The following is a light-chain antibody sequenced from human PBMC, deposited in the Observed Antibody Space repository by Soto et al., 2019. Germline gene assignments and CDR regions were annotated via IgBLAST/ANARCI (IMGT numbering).Light chain of an antibody. CDR1: QSLLHSNGYNY. CDR3: MEALQTPRT. J-gene: IGKJ2*01. Sequence: DIVMTQSPLSLPVTPGEPASISCRSSQSLLHSNGYNYLDWYLQKPGQSAQLLIYLGSNRASGVPDRFSGRGSGTDFTLQISRVEAEDVGDYYCMEALQTPRTFGQGTKLEIK. CDR2: LGS. V-gene: IGKV2-28*01.